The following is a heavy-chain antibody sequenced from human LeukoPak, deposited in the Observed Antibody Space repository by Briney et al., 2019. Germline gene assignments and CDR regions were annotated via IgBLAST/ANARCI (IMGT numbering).Heavy chain of an antibody. V-gene: IGHV3-23*01. J-gene: IGHJ4*02. Sequence: GGSLRLSCAASGFTFSSYAMSWVRQAPGKGLEWVSAISGSGGSTYYADSVKGRFAISRDNSKNTLYLQMNSLRAEDTAVYYCAKAKVLWFGEYVDYWGQGTLVTVSS. CDR1: GFTFSSYA. CDR2: ISGSGGST. CDR3: AKAKVLWFGEYVDY. D-gene: IGHD3-10*01.